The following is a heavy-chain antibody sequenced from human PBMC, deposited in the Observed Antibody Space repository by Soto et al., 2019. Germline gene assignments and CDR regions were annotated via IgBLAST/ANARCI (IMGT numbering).Heavy chain of an antibody. CDR2: IYYSGST. Sequence: PSETLSLTCTVSGGSISSSSYYWGWIRQPPGKGLEWIGSIYYSGSTYYNPSLKSRVTISVDTSKNQFSLKLSSVTAADTAVYYCARHSRITMVRGVIHLNNWFDPWGQGTLVTVSS. CDR3: ARHSRITMVRGVIHLNNWFDP. CDR1: GGSISSSSYY. J-gene: IGHJ5*02. D-gene: IGHD3-10*01. V-gene: IGHV4-39*01.